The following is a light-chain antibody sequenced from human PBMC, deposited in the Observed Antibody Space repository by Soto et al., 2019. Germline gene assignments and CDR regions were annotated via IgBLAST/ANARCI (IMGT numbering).Light chain of an antibody. CDR2: YAS. J-gene: IGKJ1*01. Sequence: EMVLTQSPATLSWSPGERATLSCRASQSVSSYLAWYQQKPGQDPRLLIYYASNRATGIPARFSGSGSGTDFPIPLRRLEPEDFAVYYCPPRSNWPRTFRQGPKV. CDR3: PPRSNWPRT. V-gene: IGKV3-11*01. CDR1: QSVSSY.